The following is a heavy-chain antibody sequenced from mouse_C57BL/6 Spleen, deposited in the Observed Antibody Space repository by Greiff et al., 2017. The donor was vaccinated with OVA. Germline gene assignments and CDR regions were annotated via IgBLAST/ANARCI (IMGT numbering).Heavy chain of an antibody. CDR3: ARGYYGRRHYFDY. J-gene: IGHJ2*01. V-gene: IGHV1-61*01. Sequence: QVHVKQPGAELVRPGSSVKLSCKASGYTFTSYWMDWVKQRPGQGLEWIGNIYPSDSETHYNQKFKDKATLTVDKSSSTAYMQLSSLTSEDSAVYYCARGYYGRRHYFDYWGQGTTLTVSS. CDR2: IYPSDSET. CDR1: GYTFTSYW. D-gene: IGHD1-1*01.